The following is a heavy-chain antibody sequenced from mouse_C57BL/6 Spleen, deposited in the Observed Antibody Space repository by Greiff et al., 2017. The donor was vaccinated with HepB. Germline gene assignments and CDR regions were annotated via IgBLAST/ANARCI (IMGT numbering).Heavy chain of an antibody. CDR2: ISSGGSYT. J-gene: IGHJ2*01. CDR1: GFTFSSYG. Sequence: EVQLVESGGDLVKPGGSLKLSCAASGFTFSSYGMSWVRQTPDKRLEWVATISSGGSYTYYPDSVKGRFTISRDNAKNTLYLQMSSLKSEDTAMYYCAREATMVTSFDYWGQGTTLTVSS. CDR3: AREATMVTSFDY. D-gene: IGHD2-2*01. V-gene: IGHV5-6*01.